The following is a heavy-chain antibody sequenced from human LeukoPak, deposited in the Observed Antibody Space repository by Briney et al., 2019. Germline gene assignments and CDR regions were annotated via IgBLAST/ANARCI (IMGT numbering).Heavy chain of an antibody. CDR3: AKDPVDTAMALIDY. J-gene: IGHJ4*02. CDR1: GFTFSSYA. CDR2: ISGSGGST. D-gene: IGHD5-18*01. V-gene: IGHV3-23*01. Sequence: PGGSLRLSCAAYGFTFSSYAMSWVSQAPGKGLEWVSAISGSGGSTYYADSVKGRFTISRDNSKITLYLQMNSLRAEDTAVYYCAKDPVDTAMALIDYWGQGTLVTVSS.